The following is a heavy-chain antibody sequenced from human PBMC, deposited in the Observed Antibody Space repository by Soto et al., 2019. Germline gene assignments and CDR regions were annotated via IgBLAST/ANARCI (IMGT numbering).Heavy chain of an antibody. CDR3: ARVFDTYYFDL. V-gene: IGHV3-23*01. D-gene: IGHD3-10*01. CDR1: GFTFSSYA. CDR2: LSGSGGTT. J-gene: IGHJ4*02. Sequence: GGSLRLSCAASGFTFSSYAMSWVRQTPGKGLEWVSTLSGSGGTTYYADSVKGQFTISRDNSKSTLYLQMNSLRAEDTAVYYCARVFDTYYFDLWGQGTLVTVSS.